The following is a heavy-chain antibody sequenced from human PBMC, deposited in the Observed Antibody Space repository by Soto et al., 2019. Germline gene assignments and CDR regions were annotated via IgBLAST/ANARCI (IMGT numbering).Heavy chain of an antibody. CDR1: GGSFSGYY. J-gene: IGHJ5*02. D-gene: IGHD3-3*01. CDR3: ARGISFTIFGVVTSISRFDP. CDR2: INHSGST. Sequence: SETLSLTCAVYGGSFSGYYWGWIRQPPGKGLEWIGEINHSGSTNYNPSLKSRVTISVDTSKNQFSLKLSSVTAADTPVYYCARGISFTIFGVVTSISRFDPWGQGTLVTVSS. V-gene: IGHV4-34*01.